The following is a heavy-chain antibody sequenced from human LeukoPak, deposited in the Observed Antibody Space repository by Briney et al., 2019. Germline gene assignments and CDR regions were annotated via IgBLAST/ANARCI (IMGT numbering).Heavy chain of an antibody. V-gene: IGHV3-48*04. D-gene: IGHD3-10*01. CDR1: GFSFDSYA. J-gene: IGHJ5*02. Sequence: GGSLRLSCTASGFSFDSYAMGWVRQAPGRGLEWISSITSGSTTLYYGDSVRGRSTVSRDNAKNTLYLQVNSLRAEDTAVYYCARDPYYGSGSYNPWGQGTLVTVSS. CDR2: ITSGSTTL. CDR3: ARDPYYGSGSYNP.